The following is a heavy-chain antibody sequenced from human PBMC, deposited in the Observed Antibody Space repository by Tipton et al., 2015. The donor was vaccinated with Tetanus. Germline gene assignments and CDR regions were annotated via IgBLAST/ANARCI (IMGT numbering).Heavy chain of an antibody. CDR3: ARPQSGSFTPFDY. Sequence: TLSLTCTVSGGSIRGGTFYWGWIRQPPGKGLEWIGSIYESGDTYYIPSLKSRVTIPVHTSKNQFSLNLNSMAAADTGVFYCARPQSGSFTPFDYWGQGNLVTVSS. D-gene: IGHD3-3*01. CDR2: IYESGDT. J-gene: IGHJ4*02. CDR1: GGSIRGGTFY. V-gene: IGHV4-39*01.